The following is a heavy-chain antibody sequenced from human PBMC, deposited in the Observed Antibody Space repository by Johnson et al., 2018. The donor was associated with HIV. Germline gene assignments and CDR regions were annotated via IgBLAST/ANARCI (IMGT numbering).Heavy chain of an antibody. CDR1: GFSVSSKY. V-gene: IGHV3-53*01. J-gene: IGHJ3*02. CDR2: LYRSGSP. Sequence: MMLVESGGGLVQPGGSLRLSCAASGFSVSSKYMSLVRQAPGKGLEWVSALYRSGSPYYVDPVTGRFTISRDNSKNTLHLQMNSLRVDDTAVYYCARGPGYDHDYGGFDIWGQGTMVTVSS. D-gene: IGHD4-23*01. CDR3: ARGPGYDHDYGGFDI.